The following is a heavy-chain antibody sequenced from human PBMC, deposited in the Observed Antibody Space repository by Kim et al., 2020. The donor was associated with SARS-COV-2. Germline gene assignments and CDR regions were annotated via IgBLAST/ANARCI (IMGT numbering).Heavy chain of an antibody. J-gene: IGHJ4*02. CDR3: TKPPNYCAGGNCYAED. CDR2: ISYDPGQE. D-gene: IGHD2-21*01. Sequence: GGSLRLSCAASGFTFRNFGMHWVRQSPGKGPEWLSFISYDPGQEFYADSVKGRFTISRDNSKNMLYLQMNNLRPEDTAIYYCTKPPNYCAGGNCYAEDWGQGVLVTVSS. V-gene: IGHV3-30*18. CDR1: GFTFRNFG.